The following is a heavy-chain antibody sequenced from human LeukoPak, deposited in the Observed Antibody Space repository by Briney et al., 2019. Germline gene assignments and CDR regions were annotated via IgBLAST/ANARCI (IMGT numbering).Heavy chain of an antibody. J-gene: IGHJ3*02. CDR2: IWYDGSNK. CDR3: AREGDHDAFDI. CDR1: GFTFSSYG. D-gene: IGHD3-16*01. Sequence: PGGSLRLSCAASGFTFSSYGMHWVRQAPGKGLEWVAVIWYDGSNKYYADSVKGRFTISRDNSKNTLYLQMNSLRAEDTAVYYCAREGDHDAFDIWGQGTMVTVSS. V-gene: IGHV3-33*01.